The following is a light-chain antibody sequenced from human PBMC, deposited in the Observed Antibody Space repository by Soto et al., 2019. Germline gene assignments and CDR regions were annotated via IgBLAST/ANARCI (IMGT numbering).Light chain of an antibody. Sequence: QSVLTQPPSVSGSPGQRVTISCTGSSSNIGAGYDVHWYQQLPGTAPKLLIYGNSNRPSGVPDRFSGSKSGTSASLAITGLQAEDEADYYCQSYDSSRGGLVFGTGTKLTVL. CDR3: QSYDSSRGGLV. CDR1: SSNIGAGYD. CDR2: GNS. V-gene: IGLV1-40*01. J-gene: IGLJ1*01.